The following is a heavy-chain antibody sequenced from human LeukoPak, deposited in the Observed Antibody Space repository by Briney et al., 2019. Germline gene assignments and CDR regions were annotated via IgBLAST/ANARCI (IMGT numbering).Heavy chain of an antibody. J-gene: IGHJ4*02. CDR3: ARDGGDDSSSWYY. D-gene: IGHD6-13*01. CDR1: GGSISSGGYY. CDR2: IYYSGST. V-gene: IGHV4-31*03. Sequence: SETLSLTCTVSGGSISSGGYYWSWIRQHPGKGLEWIGYIYYSGSTYYNPSLKSRVTISVDTSKNQFSLKLSSVTAADTAVYYCARDGGDDSSSWYYWGQGTLVTVSS.